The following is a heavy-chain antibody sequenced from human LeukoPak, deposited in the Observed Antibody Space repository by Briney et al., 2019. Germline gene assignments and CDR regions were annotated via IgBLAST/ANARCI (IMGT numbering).Heavy chain of an antibody. CDR1: GYTFTGYY. CDR3: ARDLIYGSGSFYYFDY. D-gene: IGHD3-10*01. CDR2: INPNSGGI. J-gene: IGHJ4*02. V-gene: IGHV1-2*06. Sequence: GASVKVSCKAPGYTFTGYYMHWVRQAPGQGLEWMGRINPNSGGINYAQKFQGRVTMTRDTSISTAYMELSRLRSDDTAVYYCARDLIYGSGSFYYFDYWGQGTLVTVSS.